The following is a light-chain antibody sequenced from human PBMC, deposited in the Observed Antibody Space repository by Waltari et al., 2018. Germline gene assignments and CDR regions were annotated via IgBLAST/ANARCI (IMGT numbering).Light chain of an antibody. CDR2: DVN. J-gene: IGLJ1*01. Sequence: QSALTQPASVSGSPGQSITIPCSGTSSDIGGFDFVAWYQQHPDKIPRLVIYDVNDRPSGVSNRFSGSKSGNTASLTISGLQAEDEADYYCSSYSSRDTLVFGGGTKVSVL. CDR1: SSDIGGFDF. V-gene: IGLV2-14*03. CDR3: SSYSSRDTLV.